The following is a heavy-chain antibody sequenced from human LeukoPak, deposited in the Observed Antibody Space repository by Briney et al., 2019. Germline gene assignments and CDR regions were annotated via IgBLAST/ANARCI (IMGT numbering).Heavy chain of an antibody. D-gene: IGHD3-16*02. CDR3: ARGRWGGYYDYVWGSYRSDY. CDR2: INHSGST. V-gene: IGHV4-34*01. Sequence: SETLSLTCAVYGGSFSGYYWSWIRQPLGKGLEWIGEINHSGSTNYNPSLKSRVTISVDTSKNQFSLKLSSVTAADTAVYYCARGRWGGYYDYVWGSYRSDYWGQGTLVTVSS. J-gene: IGHJ4*02. CDR1: GGSFSGYY.